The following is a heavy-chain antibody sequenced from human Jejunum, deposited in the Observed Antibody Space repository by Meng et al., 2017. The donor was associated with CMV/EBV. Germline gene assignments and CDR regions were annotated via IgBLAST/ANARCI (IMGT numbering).Heavy chain of an antibody. J-gene: IGHJ4*02. V-gene: IGHV3-23*03. CDR2: IHGGDRDT. Sequence: FPFRRSAMIWVRQAPGQGLEWVSTIHGGDRDTYYADSVKGRFTISRDNSRSMLFLQMNSLRAEDTAVYYCTRYYDFWGGSANVYFFDYWGQGTLVTVSS. D-gene: IGHD3-3*01. CDR3: TRYYDFWGGSANVYFFDY. CDR1: FPFRRSA.